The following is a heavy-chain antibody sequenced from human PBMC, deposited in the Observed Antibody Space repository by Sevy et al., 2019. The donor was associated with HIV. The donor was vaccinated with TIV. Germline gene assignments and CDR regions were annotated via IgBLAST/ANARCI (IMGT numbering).Heavy chain of an antibody. Sequence: GGSLRLSCAASGFTFSSYGMHWVRQAPGKGLEWVAVIWNDRSNKYYADSVKGRFTMSRDNSKNTLYLQMNSLRAEDTAVYYCASLPNNYYDSSGSSGDDAFDIWGQGTMVTVSS. CDR1: GFTFSSYG. D-gene: IGHD3-22*01. CDR3: ASLPNNYYDSSGSSGDDAFDI. CDR2: IWNDRSNK. J-gene: IGHJ3*02. V-gene: IGHV3-33*01.